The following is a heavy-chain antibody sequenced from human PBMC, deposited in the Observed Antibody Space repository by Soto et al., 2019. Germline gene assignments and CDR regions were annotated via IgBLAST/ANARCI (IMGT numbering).Heavy chain of an antibody. Sequence: SETLSLTCTVSGGSISSSSYYWGWIRQPPGKGREWIGSIYNSGSTYYNPSLKSRVTISVDTSKNQFSLKLSSVTAADTAVYYCARQAGGDYFDYWGQGTLVTVSS. D-gene: IGHD4-17*01. CDR3: ARQAGGDYFDY. CDR1: GGSISSSSYY. J-gene: IGHJ4*02. CDR2: IYNSGST. V-gene: IGHV4-39*01.